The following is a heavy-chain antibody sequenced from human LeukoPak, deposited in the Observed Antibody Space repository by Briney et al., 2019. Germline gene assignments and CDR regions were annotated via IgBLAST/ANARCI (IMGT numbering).Heavy chain of an antibody. V-gene: IGHV3-7*01. CDR2: INQDGSQK. CDR3: ARAVAARSSY. Sequence: PGGSLRLSCAASGFTLSSYWMSWVRQAPGKGLEWVANINQDGSQKYYVDSVKGRFTISRDNAKNSLYLQMNSLSAEDTAVYYCARAVAARSSYWGQGTLVTVSS. CDR1: GFTLSSYW. D-gene: IGHD6-6*01. J-gene: IGHJ4*02.